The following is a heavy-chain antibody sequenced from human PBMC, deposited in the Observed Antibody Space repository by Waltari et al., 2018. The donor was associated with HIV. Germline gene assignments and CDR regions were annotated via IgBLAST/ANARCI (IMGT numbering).Heavy chain of an antibody. D-gene: IGHD2-8*01. CDR2: LSGSGTTA. CDR1: GFNFRTFA. V-gene: IGHV3-23*01. Sequence: EVQLLESGGGQVQPGGSLRLSCATSGFNFRTFAMSWVRQAPGKGPEWVSALSGSGTTASYADYVKGRFTISRDFSNNTLFLQMNNLQAEDTAVYFCAKSMRDLRPSAFDVWGQGTVVAISS. CDR3: AKSMRDLRPSAFDV. J-gene: IGHJ3*01.